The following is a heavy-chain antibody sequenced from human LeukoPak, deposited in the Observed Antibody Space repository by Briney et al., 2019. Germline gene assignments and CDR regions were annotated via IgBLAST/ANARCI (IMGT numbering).Heavy chain of an antibody. CDR3: AAYYYDSSGYESAFDY. D-gene: IGHD3-22*01. V-gene: IGHV3-23*01. CDR1: GFTLSSYE. J-gene: IGHJ4*02. Sequence: GGSLRLSCTASGFTLSSYEMSWIRQAPGKGLEWVSSIDYSGGSTYYADSVKGRFTISRDNSKNSLYLQMNSLRAEDTAVYYCAAYYYDSSGYESAFDYWGQGTLVTVSS. CDR2: IDYSGGST.